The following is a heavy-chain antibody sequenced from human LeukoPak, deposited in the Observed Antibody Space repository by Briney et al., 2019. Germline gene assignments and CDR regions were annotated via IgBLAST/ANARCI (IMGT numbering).Heavy chain of an antibody. CDR2: INPNSGGT. Sequence: ASVKVSCKASGYTFTGYYMHWVRQAPGQGLEWMGWINPNSGGTNYAQKFQGRVTMTRDTSISTAYMELSRLRSDDTAVYYCARGRRYFDFYYYYYMDVWGKGTTVTISS. J-gene: IGHJ6*03. CDR3: ARGRRYFDFYYYYYMDV. V-gene: IGHV1-2*02. CDR1: GYTFTGYY. D-gene: IGHD3-9*01.